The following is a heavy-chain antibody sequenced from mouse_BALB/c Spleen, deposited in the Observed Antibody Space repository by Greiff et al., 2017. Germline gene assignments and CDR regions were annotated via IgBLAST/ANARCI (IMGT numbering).Heavy chain of an antibody. Sequence: DVMLVESGGGLVQPGGSLKLSCAASGFTFSSYGMSWVRQTPDKRLELVATINSNGGSTYYPDSVKGRFTISRDNAKNTLYLQMSSLKSEDTAMYYCARDRGTGTRGYFDVWGAGTTVTVSS. D-gene: IGHD4-1*01. CDR2: INSNGGST. V-gene: IGHV5-6-3*01. CDR3: ARDRGTGTRGYFDV. J-gene: IGHJ1*01. CDR1: GFTFSSYG.